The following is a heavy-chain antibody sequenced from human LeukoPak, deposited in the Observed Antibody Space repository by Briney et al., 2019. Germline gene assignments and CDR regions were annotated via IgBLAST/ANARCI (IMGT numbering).Heavy chain of an antibody. CDR3: ASPYSGYDYNFDH. CDR1: GFTFSSYA. CDR2: ISSNGGST. J-gene: IGHJ4*02. D-gene: IGHD5-12*01. Sequence: GGSLRLSCSASGFTFSSYAMHWVREAPGKGLEYVSSISSNGGSTYYADSVKGRFTISRDNSKNTLFLQMSSLRTEDTAVYYCASPYSGYDYNFDHWGQGTLVTVSS. V-gene: IGHV3-64D*06.